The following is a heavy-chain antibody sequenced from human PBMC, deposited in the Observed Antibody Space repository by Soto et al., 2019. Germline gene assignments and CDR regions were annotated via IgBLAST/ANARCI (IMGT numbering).Heavy chain of an antibody. Sequence: QVQLVQSGAEVKEPGSSVRVSCKASGGTFDNFIMNWVRQNPGQGLEWMGGIVPMLGTPTYAEKFKGRVTISATGSTSTMYMEVTSLRSEDMAIYYCARNGTYSSSLSQYSGMDVWGQGTTVTVSS. CDR2: IVPMLGTP. D-gene: IGHD1-26*01. CDR3: ARNGTYSSSLSQYSGMDV. J-gene: IGHJ6*02. V-gene: IGHV1-69*01. CDR1: GGTFDNFI.